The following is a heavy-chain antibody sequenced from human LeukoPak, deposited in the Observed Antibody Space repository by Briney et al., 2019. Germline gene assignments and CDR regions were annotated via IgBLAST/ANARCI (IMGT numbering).Heavy chain of an antibody. V-gene: IGHV3-74*01. CDR3: ARHLNYYLDY. D-gene: IGHD3-10*01. Sequence: QPGGSLRLSCTASGFKFADAPMHWVRQPPGKGLVWVSRISSDGSITGYADSVKGRFTISRDNAKNTLYLQMNSLRAEDTAVYYCARHLNYYLDYWGQGTLVTVSS. CDR1: GFKFADAP. CDR2: ISSDGSIT. J-gene: IGHJ4*02.